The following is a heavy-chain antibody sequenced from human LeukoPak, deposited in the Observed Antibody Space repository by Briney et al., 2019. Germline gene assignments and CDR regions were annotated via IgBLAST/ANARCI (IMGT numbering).Heavy chain of an antibody. CDR1: GYTFTSYG. CDR2: INPSGGST. V-gene: IGHV1-46*01. CDR3: AREVYSGSFVFDY. D-gene: IGHD1-26*01. Sequence: ASVKVSCKASGYTFTSYGISWVRQAPGQGLEWMGIINPSGGSTSYAQKFQGRVTMTRDMSTSTVYMELSSLRSEDTAVYYCAREVYSGSFVFDYWGQGTLVTVSS. J-gene: IGHJ4*02.